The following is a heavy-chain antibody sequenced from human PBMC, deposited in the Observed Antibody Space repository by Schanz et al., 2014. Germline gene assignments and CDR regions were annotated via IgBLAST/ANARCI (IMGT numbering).Heavy chain of an antibody. Sequence: EVQLLESGGGLVQPGGSLRLSCAASGFNFSDYGMSWVRQAPGKGLEWVSGFDAHDGRAYYADSAKGRFTISRDNSKSTLYVEMNSLRVEDTAVYYCAKTLFPGGTQTFGNWGRGTLVTVSS. CDR3: AKTLFPGGTQTFGN. CDR2: FDAHDGRA. D-gene: IGHD2-8*02. V-gene: IGHV3-23*01. CDR1: GFNFSDYG. J-gene: IGHJ4*02.